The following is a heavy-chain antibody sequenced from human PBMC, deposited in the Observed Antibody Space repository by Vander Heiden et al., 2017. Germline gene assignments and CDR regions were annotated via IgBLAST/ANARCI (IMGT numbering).Heavy chain of an antibody. CDR1: GYTFTDYY. CDR3: ARDGYGGNSWGWFDP. Sequence: QVQLVQSGADVTKPGASVKVSCKASGYTFTDYYINWVRQAPGQGLEWLGWINPNSGETKYGQNFQGRVTMTRDTSISTAYMELSRLTSDDTAVYYCARDGYGGNSWGWFDPWGQGTLVTVSS. J-gene: IGHJ5*02. CDR2: INPNSGET. D-gene: IGHD4-17*01. V-gene: IGHV1-2*02.